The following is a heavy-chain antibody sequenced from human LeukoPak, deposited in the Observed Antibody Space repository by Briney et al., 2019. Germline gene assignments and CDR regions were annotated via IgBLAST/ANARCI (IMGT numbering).Heavy chain of an antibody. D-gene: IGHD3-22*01. J-gene: IGHJ4*02. CDR3: AKVPVSSGYYGYYFDY. Sequence: GGSLRLSCAASGFTFSSYALSWVRQAPGKGLEGVSDISGSGGSTYYADSVKGRFTISRDNSKNTLYLQMNSLRAEDTAVYYCAKVPVSSGYYGYYFDYWGQGTLVTVSS. CDR1: GFTFSSYA. CDR2: ISGSGGST. V-gene: IGHV3-23*01.